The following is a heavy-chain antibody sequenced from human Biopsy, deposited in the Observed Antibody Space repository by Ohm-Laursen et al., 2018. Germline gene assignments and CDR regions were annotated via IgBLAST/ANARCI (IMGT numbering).Heavy chain of an antibody. Sequence: SETLSLTCTVSGVSITAYYWSWIRQPPGKGLQWIGYIYYTGNTDYNPSLKSRLTISVDTSKNQFSLNLNSVTAADTAVYFCARDVKRYCSGTSCYSGYFGMDVWGQGTTVTVS. CDR1: GVSITAYY. J-gene: IGHJ6*02. CDR3: ARDVKRYCSGTSCYSGYFGMDV. V-gene: IGHV4-59*01. CDR2: IYYTGNT. D-gene: IGHD2-2*01.